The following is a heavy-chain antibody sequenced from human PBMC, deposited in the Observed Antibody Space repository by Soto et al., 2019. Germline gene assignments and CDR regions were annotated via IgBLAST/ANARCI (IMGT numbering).Heavy chain of an antibody. V-gene: IGHV4-34*01. CDR1: GGSFSGYY. CDR3: ARERPVAAAGRWFDP. J-gene: IGHJ5*02. Sequence: QVQLQQWGAGLLKPSETLSLTCAVYGGSFSGYYWSWIRQPPGKGLEWIGEINHSGSTNYNPSLKSRVTISVDASKNHFSLKLSSVTAADTAVYYCARERPVAAAGRWFDPWGQGTLVTVSS. D-gene: IGHD6-13*01. CDR2: INHSGST.